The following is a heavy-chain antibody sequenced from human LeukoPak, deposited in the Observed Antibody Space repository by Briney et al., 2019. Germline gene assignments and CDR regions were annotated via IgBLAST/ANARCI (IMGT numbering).Heavy chain of an antibody. V-gene: IGHV1-18*01. CDR2: ISAYNGNT. CDR3: ARDCSSTSCYVRYYYYYGMDV. J-gene: IGHJ6*02. CDR1: GGTFSSYA. Sequence: ASVKVSCKASGGTFSSYAISWVRQAPGQGLEWMGWISAYNGNTNYAQKLQGRVTMTTDTSTSTAYMELRSLRSDDTAVYYCARDCSSTSCYVRYYYYYGMDVWGQGTTVTVSS. D-gene: IGHD2-2*01.